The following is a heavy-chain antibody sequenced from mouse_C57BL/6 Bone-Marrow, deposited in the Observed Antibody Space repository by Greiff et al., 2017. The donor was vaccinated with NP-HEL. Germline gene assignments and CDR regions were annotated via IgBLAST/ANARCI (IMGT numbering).Heavy chain of an antibody. D-gene: IGHD1-1*01. CDR3: ARGDYYGSSWYFDV. CDR2: IYPGDGDT. J-gene: IGHJ1*03. V-gene: IGHV1-82*01. CDR1: GYAFSSSW. Sequence: QVQLQQSGPELVKPGASVKISCKASGYAFSSSWMNWVKQRPGKGLEWIGRIYPGDGDTNYNGKFKGKATLTADKSSSTAYMQLSSLTSEESAVYFCARGDYYGSSWYFDVWGTGTTVTVSS.